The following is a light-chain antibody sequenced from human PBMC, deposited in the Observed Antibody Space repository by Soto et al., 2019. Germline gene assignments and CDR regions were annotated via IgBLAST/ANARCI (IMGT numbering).Light chain of an antibody. J-gene: IGKJ2*03. CDR1: QGVKKY. CDR2: HAS. Sequence: DIQMTQSPSSLSASVGDRVTITCQASQGVKKYVNWYQQRPGKAPNLLISHASSLQSGVPSRFSGSGSGTDFTLTISSLQREDFATYYCQQSHITQYSFGQGTTLEIK. V-gene: IGKV1-39*01. CDR3: QQSHITQYS.